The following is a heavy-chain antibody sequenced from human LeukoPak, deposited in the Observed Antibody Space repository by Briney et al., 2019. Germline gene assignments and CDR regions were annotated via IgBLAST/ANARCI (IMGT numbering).Heavy chain of an antibody. Sequence: SETLSLTCTVSGGSISSGGYYWSWIRQPPGKGLEWIGYIYHSGSTYYNPSLKSRVTISVDWSKNQFSLKLSSVTAADTAVYYCARDRYHNYYDSSGYLPDAFDIWGQGTMVTVSS. V-gene: IGHV4-30-2*01. CDR1: GGSISSGGYY. CDR3: ARDRYHNYYDSSGYLPDAFDI. J-gene: IGHJ3*02. CDR2: IYHSGST. D-gene: IGHD3-22*01.